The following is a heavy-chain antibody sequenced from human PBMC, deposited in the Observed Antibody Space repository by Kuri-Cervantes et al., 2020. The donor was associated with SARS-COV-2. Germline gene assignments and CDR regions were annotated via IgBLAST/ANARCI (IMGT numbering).Heavy chain of an antibody. CDR2: IYYSGST. CDR3: ARSYYDILTGWFDP. Sequence: SETLSLTCTVSGGSISSYYWSWIRQPPGKGLEWIGYIYYSGSTNYNPSLKSRVTISVDTSKNQFSLKLSSVTAADTAVYYCARSYYDILTGWFDPWGQGTLVTVSS. D-gene: IGHD3-9*01. V-gene: IGHV4-59*08. J-gene: IGHJ5*02. CDR1: GGSISSYY.